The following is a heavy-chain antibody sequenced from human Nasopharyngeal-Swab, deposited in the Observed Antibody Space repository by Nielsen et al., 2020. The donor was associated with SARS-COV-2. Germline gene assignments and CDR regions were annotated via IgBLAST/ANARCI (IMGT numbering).Heavy chain of an antibody. D-gene: IGHD3-10*01. CDR1: GFTFSDYY. CDR3: ARGDYYGSGSYYNYFDI. V-gene: IGHV3-11*01. CDR2: ISSSGSTI. Sequence: GGSLRFSCAASGFTFSDYYMSWIRQAPGKGLEWVSYISSSGSTIYYADFVKGRFTISRDNAKNSLYLQMNSLRAEDTAVYYCARGDYYGSGSYYNYFDIWGQGTMVTVSS. J-gene: IGHJ3*02.